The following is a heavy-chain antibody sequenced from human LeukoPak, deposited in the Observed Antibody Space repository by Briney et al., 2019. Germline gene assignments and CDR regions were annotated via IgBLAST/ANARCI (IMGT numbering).Heavy chain of an antibody. CDR1: GGTFSSYA. J-gene: IGHJ4*02. CDR3: ARDGTVTTKPLDY. Sequence: ASVKVSCKASGGTFSSYAISWVRQAPGQGLEWMGGIIPIFGTANYAQKFQGRVTITAGESTSTAYMELSSLRSEDTAVYYCARDGTVTTKPLDYWGQGTLVTVSS. V-gene: IGHV1-69*01. D-gene: IGHD4-11*01. CDR2: IIPIFGTA.